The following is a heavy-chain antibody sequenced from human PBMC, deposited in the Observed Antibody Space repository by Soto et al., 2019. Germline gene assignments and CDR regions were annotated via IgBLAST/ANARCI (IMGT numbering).Heavy chain of an antibody. V-gene: IGHV4-34*01. J-gene: IGHJ4*02. CDR3: GSTYSGYDKSFDY. CDR1: GGSISGYY. D-gene: IGHD5-12*01. Sequence: SETMSHTCAVEGGSISGYYWSLISKPPGKGLEWIGEINHSGSTNYNPSLKSRVTISVDTSKNQFSLKLSSVTAADTAVYYCGSTYSGYDKSFDYWGQGTLVTVSS. CDR2: INHSGST.